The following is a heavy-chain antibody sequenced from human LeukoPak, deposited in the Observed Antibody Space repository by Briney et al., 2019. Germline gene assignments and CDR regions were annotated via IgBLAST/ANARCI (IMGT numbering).Heavy chain of an antibody. CDR3: ARDPAKHKRSPRGYYFDY. CDR2: IIPIFDTA. V-gene: IGHV1-69*13. Sequence: GASVKVSCKASGGTFSSYAISWVRQAPGQGLEWMGGIIPIFDTAKYAQKLQGRVTITADESTSTAYMELSSLRSEDTAVYYCARDPAKHKRSPRGYYFDYWGQGTLVTVSS. D-gene: IGHD3-10*01. J-gene: IGHJ4*02. CDR1: GGTFSSYA.